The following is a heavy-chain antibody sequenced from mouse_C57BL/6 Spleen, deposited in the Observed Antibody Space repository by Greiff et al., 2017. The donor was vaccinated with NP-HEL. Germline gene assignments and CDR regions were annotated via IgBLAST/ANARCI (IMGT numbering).Heavy chain of an antibody. CDR2: IWRGGST. Sequence: QVQLKESGPGLVQPSQSLSITCTVSGFSLTSYGVHWVRQSPGKGLEWLGVIWRGGSTDYNAAFMSRLSITKDNSKSQVFFKMNSLQADDTAIYYCAGTTVVATEAGTSMSGAQGPRSGGSSYGGWYFDVWGTGTTVTVSS. D-gene: IGHD1-1*01. V-gene: IGHV2-5*01. CDR1: GFSLTSYG. J-gene: IGHJ1*03. CDR3: AGTTVVATEAGTSMSGAQGPRSGGSSYGGWYFDV.